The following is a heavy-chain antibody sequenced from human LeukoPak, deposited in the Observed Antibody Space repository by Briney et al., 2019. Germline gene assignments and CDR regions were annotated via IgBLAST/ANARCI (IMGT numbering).Heavy chain of an antibody. J-gene: IGHJ4*02. D-gene: IGHD2-15*01. CDR1: GIRFSTYG. CDR2: MQKDGNHT. V-gene: IGHV3-30*02. Sequence: GGSLRLSCVASGIRFSTYGMHWVRQGPGKGLEWVALMQKDGNHTQHADSLKGRLPTSSNKSKEALYLPMQRLSPEDTVIYYGAAVVDLFDYWGQGSPVTVS. CDR3: AAVVDLFDY.